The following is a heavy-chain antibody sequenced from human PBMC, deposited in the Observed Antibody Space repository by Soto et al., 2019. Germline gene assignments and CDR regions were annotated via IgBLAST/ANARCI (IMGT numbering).Heavy chain of an antibody. V-gene: IGHV4-59*01. D-gene: IGHD2-2*01. CDR1: GGSISSYY. CDR3: ARGLRRQLLTWFDP. J-gene: IGHJ5*02. Sequence: SETLSLTCTVSGGSISSYYWSWIRQPPGKGLEWIGYIYYIVSTNYNPSLKSRVTISVDTSKNQFSLKLSSVTAADTAVYYCARGLRRQLLTWFDPWGQGTRVTVSS. CDR2: IYYIVST.